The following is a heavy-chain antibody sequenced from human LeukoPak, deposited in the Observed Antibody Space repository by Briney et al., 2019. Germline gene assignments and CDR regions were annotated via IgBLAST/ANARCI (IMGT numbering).Heavy chain of an antibody. CDR1: GYXFTGYH. Sequence: ASVKVSCKASGYXFTGYHIHWVRQAPGQGLEWMGWINPNSGGTNYAQKFQGRVTMTRDTSISTAYMELSRLRSDDMAVYYCARALYYDILTGYYPFDYWGQGTLVTVSS. CDR3: ARALYYDILTGYYPFDY. V-gene: IGHV1-2*02. J-gene: IGHJ4*02. CDR2: INPNSGGT. D-gene: IGHD3-9*01.